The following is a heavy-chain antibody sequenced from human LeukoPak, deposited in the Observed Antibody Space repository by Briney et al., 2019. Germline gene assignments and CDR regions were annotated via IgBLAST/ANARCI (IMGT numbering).Heavy chain of an antibody. Sequence: SWIRQPPGKGLEWMGRIDPSDSYTNYSPSFQGHVTISTDKSIFTAYLQWSSLKASDTAMYYCARLRDGSIDYWGQGTLVTVSS. V-gene: IGHV5-10-1*01. J-gene: IGHJ4*02. CDR2: IDPSDSYT. CDR3: ARLRDGSIDY.